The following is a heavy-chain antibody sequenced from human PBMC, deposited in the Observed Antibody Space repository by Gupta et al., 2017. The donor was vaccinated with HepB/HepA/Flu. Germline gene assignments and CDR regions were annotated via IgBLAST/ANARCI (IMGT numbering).Heavy chain of an antibody. Sequence: QVQLVQSGAEVKKPGSSVKVSCKASGGTFSSYAISWVRQAPGQGLEWMGGIIPIFGTANYAQKFQGRVTITADESTSTAYMELSSLRSEDTAVYYCARGWVWDCSGGSCSRSEYFQHWGQGTLVTVSS. CDR3: ARGWVWDCSGGSCSRSEYFQH. CDR1: GGTFSSYA. D-gene: IGHD2-15*01. J-gene: IGHJ1*01. CDR2: IIPIFGTA. V-gene: IGHV1-69*01.